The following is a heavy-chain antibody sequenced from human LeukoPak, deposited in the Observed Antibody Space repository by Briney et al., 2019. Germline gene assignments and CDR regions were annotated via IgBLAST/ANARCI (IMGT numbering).Heavy chain of an antibody. CDR1: GYTFTAYY. D-gene: IGHD4-11*01. Sequence: ASVKVSCKSSGYTFTAYYIHWVRQAPGQGLEWMGWINPNSGGTNYAQKFQGRGTMTRDTSISTTYMELTSLKSDDTAVYYCARDQDLTIWGQGTLVTVSS. J-gene: IGHJ4*02. CDR2: INPNSGGT. CDR3: ARDQDLTI. V-gene: IGHV1-2*02.